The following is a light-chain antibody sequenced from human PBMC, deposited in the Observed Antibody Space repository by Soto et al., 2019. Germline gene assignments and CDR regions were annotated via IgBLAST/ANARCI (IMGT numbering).Light chain of an antibody. CDR1: QSVSSSY. V-gene: IGKV3D-20*02. CDR3: QQRSNWPLT. Sequence: EIVLTQSPATLSLSPGERATLSCGASQSVSSSYLAWYQQKPGQAPRLLIYGTSTRATGIPARFSGRGSGTEFTFTISSLQSEDVAVYYCQQRSNWPLTFGGGTKVDIK. J-gene: IGKJ4*01. CDR2: GTS.